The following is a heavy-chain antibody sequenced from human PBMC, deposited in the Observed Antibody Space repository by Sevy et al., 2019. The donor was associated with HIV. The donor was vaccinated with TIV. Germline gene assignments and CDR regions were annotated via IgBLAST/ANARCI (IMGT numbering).Heavy chain of an antibody. Sequence: SETLSLTCAVYGGSFSGYYWSWIRQPPGKGLEWIGEINHSGSTNYKPSLKSRVTISVDTSKNQFCLKLSSVTAADTAVYYCARHCSSTSCSHAFDIWGQGTMVTVSS. CDR2: INHSGST. V-gene: IGHV4-34*01. J-gene: IGHJ3*02. D-gene: IGHD2-2*01. CDR1: GGSFSGYY. CDR3: ARHCSSTSCSHAFDI.